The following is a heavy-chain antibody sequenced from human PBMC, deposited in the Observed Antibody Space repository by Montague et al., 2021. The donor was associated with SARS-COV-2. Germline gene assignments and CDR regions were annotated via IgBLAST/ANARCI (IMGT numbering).Heavy chain of an antibody. D-gene: IGHD6-19*01. J-gene: IGHJ2*01. CDR1: GFSVSTSGLC. V-gene: IGHV2-70*01. CDR3: ARIPEYSSGGGPDWYFDL. Sequence: PALVTPTQTLTLTCTFSGFSVSTSGLCVSWLRQPPGKALEWLALIDLDDDTYYSTSLKTRLTISKDTSKNQVVLTMTNMDPVDTGTYYCARIPEYSSGGGPDWYFDLWGRGTLVTVSS. CDR2: IDLDDDT.